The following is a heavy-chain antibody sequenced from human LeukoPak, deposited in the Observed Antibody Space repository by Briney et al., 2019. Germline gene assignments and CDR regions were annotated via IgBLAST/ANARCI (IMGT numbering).Heavy chain of an antibody. D-gene: IGHD3-9*01. J-gene: IGHJ4*02. CDR2: IRSKAYGGTT. V-gene: IGHV3-49*04. CDR1: GFTFGDYA. Sequence: GGSLRLSCTASGFTFGDYAMSWVRQAPGKGLEWVGFIRSKAYGGTTEYAASVKGRFTISRDDSKSIAYLQMNSLKTEDTAVYYCTRDENYDILTGYLSQWGQGTLVTVSS. CDR3: TRDENYDILTGYLSQ.